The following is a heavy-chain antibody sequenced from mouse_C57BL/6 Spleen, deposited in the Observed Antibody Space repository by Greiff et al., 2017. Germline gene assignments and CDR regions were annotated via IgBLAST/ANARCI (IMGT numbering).Heavy chain of an antibody. V-gene: IGHV1-55*01. J-gene: IGHJ4*01. CDR2: IYPGSGST. D-gene: IGHD2-1*01. CDR1: GYTFTSYW. CDR3: AQIYYGNYGAMDY. Sequence: QVQLQQPGAELVKPGASVKMSCKASGYTFTSYWITWVKPRPGQGLEWIGDIYPGSGSTNYNEKFKSKATLTVDTSSSTAYMQLSSLTSEDSAVYYCAQIYYGNYGAMDYWGQGTSVTVSS.